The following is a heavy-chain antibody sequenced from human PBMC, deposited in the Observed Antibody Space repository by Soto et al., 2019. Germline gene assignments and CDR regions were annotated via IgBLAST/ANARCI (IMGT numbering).Heavy chain of an antibody. J-gene: IGHJ4*02. CDR3: ARTGGFRYYFDY. D-gene: IGHD3-16*01. CDR1: GGSISSSSYY. Sequence: QLQLQESGPGLVKPSETLSLTCTVSGGSISSSSYYWGWIRQPPGKGLEWIGSIYYSGSTYYNPSLKSRVTISVDTSKNQFSLKLSSVTAADTAVYYCARTGGFRYYFDYWGQGTLVTVSS. V-gene: IGHV4-39*01. CDR2: IYYSGST.